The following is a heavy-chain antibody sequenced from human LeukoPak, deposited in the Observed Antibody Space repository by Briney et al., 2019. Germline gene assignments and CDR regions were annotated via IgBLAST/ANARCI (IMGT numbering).Heavy chain of an antibody. V-gene: IGHV3-21*01. J-gene: IGHJ4*02. CDR2: ISSSSIYI. Sequence: GGSLRLSCAASGFTPSSYSMNWVRHAPGKGLEWVSPISSSSIYIYYADSVKGRFTISRDNAKNSLYLQMNSLRAEDTAVYYCAREREYNYGHMLGYWGQGTLVTVSS. CDR3: AREREYNYGHMLGY. CDR1: GFTPSSYS. D-gene: IGHD5-18*01.